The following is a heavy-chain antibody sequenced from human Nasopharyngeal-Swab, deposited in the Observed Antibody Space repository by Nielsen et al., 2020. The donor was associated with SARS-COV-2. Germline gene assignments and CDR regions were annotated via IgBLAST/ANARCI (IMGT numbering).Heavy chain of an antibody. V-gene: IGHV1-3*01. J-gene: IGHJ6*03. Sequence: ASVRVSCKASGYTFTSYAMHWVRQAPGQRLEWMGWINAGNGNTKYSQKFQGRVTITRDTSASTAYMELSSLRSEDTAVYYRARGGYCSSTSCASYYYYMDVWGKGTTVTVSS. CDR3: ARGGYCSSTSCASYYYYMDV. D-gene: IGHD2-2*01. CDR2: INAGNGNT. CDR1: GYTFTSYA.